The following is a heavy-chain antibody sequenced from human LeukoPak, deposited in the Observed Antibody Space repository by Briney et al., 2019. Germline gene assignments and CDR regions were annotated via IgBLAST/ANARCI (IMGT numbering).Heavy chain of an antibody. V-gene: IGHV3-23*01. CDR1: GITLSNYG. CDR3: ANRVVVIRVILAGFPKEPYSFAP. CDR2: ISDSGGRT. J-gene: IGHJ5*02. Sequence: GGSLRLSCAVSGITLSNYGMSWVRQAPGKGLEWVAGISDSGGRTNYADSVKGRFTISRDNPKNTLYLQMNSLRAEDTAVYFCANRVVVIRVILAGFPKEPYSFAPWAKGPLVTASP. D-gene: IGHD2-15*01.